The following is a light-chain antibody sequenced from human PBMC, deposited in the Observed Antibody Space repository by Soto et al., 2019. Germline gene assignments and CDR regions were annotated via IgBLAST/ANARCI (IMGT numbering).Light chain of an antibody. CDR1: SSDVGSYNL. Sequence: QSALTQPASVSGSPGQSITISCTGTSSDVGSYNLVSWYQQHPGKAPKLMIYEVSKRPSGVSNRFSGSKSGNTASLTISGLQAEDEADYYCCSYAGSSTFAYVFGTGTKVTDL. CDR3: CSYAGSSTFAYV. J-gene: IGLJ1*01. CDR2: EVS. V-gene: IGLV2-23*02.